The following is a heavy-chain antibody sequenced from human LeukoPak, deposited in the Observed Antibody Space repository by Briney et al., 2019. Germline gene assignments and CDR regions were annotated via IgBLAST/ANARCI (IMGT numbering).Heavy chain of an antibody. CDR2: ISYDGSNK. CDR1: GFTFSSYA. Sequence: GGSLRLSCAASGFTFSSYAMHWVRQAPGKGLEWVAVISYDGSNKYYADSVKGRFTMSRDNAENSLYLQMNSLRAEDTAVYYCARNFDSWGQGTLVTVSS. J-gene: IGHJ4*02. D-gene: IGHD2/OR15-2a*01. CDR3: ARNFDS. V-gene: IGHV3-30*04.